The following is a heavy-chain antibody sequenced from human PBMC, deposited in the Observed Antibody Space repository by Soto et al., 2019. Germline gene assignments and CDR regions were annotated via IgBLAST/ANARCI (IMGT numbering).Heavy chain of an antibody. CDR3: ARGAIQLWSFYYYYGMDV. D-gene: IGHD5-18*01. CDR1: GFTFSSYG. J-gene: IGHJ6*02. V-gene: IGHV3-33*01. CDR2: IWYDGSNK. Sequence: PVGSLRLSCAASGFTFSSYGMHWVRQAPGKGLEWVAVIWYDGSNKYYADSVKGRFTISRDNSKNTLYLQMNSLRAEDTAVYYCARGAIQLWSFYYYYGMDVWGQGTTVTVSS.